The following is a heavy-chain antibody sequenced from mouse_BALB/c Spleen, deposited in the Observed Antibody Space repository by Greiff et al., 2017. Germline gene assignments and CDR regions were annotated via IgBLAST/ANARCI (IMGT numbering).Heavy chain of an antibody. V-gene: IGHV1S81*02. CDR1: GYTFTSYY. D-gene: IGHD6-5*01. J-gene: IGHJ4*01. Sequence: VQLQQPGAELVKPGASVKLSCKASGYTFTSYYMYWVQQSPGHGLEWIGGINPSNGGTNFSEKFKGKATLTVDKTSSTAYMQLSSLTSEDSAVYDCTRGYARGAMDYWGQGTSVTVSS. CDR2: INPSNGGT. CDR3: TRGYARGAMDY.